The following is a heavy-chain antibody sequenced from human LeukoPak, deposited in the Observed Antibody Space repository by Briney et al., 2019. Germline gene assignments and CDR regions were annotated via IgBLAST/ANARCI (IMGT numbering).Heavy chain of an antibody. J-gene: IGHJ3*02. Sequence: EASVKVSCKTSGYTFTSYGISWVRQAPGQGLEWMGWISAYNGNTNYAQKLQGRVTMTTDTSTSTAYMELRSLRSDDTAVYYCARDEDCSGGSCYPSIFDIWGQGTMVTVSS. CDR1: GYTFTSYG. V-gene: IGHV1-18*01. D-gene: IGHD2-15*01. CDR2: ISAYNGNT. CDR3: ARDEDCSGGSCYPSIFDI.